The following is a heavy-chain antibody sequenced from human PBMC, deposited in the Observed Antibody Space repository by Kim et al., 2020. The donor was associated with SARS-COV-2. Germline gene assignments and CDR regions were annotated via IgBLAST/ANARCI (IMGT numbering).Heavy chain of an antibody. Sequence: SETLSLTCAVYGGSFSGYYWSWIRQPPGKGLEWIGEINHSGSTNYNPSLKSRVTISVDTSKNQFSLKLSSVTAADTAVYYCARAWGWDYWGQGTLVTVSS. CDR3: ARAWGWDY. CDR2: INHSGST. D-gene: IGHD3-16*01. CDR1: GGSFSGYY. V-gene: IGHV4-34*01. J-gene: IGHJ4*02.